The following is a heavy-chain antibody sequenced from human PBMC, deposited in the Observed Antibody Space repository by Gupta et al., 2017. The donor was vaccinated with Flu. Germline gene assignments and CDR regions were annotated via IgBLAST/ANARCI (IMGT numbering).Heavy chain of an antibody. CDR1: GFTFVNYW. V-gene: IGHV3-7*01. Sequence: EVQLVESGGGLVQPGGTLRLSCAASGFTFVNYWMSWVRQAPGKGLGGVANIQQNGGEKYYVDSVKGRFTISRDNAKNSLYLYMNSLRAEDTAVYYCARNWYGDDYGMDVWGQGTTVTVSS. CDR2: IQQNGGEK. J-gene: IGHJ6*02. CDR3: ARNWYGDDYGMDV. D-gene: IGHD3-10*01.